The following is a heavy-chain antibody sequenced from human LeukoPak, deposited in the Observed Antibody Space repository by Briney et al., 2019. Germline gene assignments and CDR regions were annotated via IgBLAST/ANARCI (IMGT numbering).Heavy chain of an antibody. CDR1: GGSFSGYY. CDR2: INHSGST. CDR3: ARGLSRLRFLEWLPTHFDY. V-gene: IGHV4-34*01. J-gene: IGHJ4*02. D-gene: IGHD3-3*01. Sequence: SETLSLTCAVYGGSFSGYYWSWIRQPPGKGLEWIGKINHSGSTNYNPSLKSRVTISVDTSKNQFSLKLSSVTAADTAVYYCARGLSRLRFLEWLPTHFDYWGQGTLVTVSS.